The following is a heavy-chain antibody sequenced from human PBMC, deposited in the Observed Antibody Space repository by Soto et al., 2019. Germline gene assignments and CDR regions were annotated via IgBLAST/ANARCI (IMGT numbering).Heavy chain of an antibody. Sequence: QVQLQESGPGLVKPSETLSLTCTVSGGSISSAYWTWIRQPPGKGLECIGYIYYSGTTNYNPSLKSRVTIAIDTSKNQFSLKLSSVTAADTAVYYCASLPPNHYGYGYWGQGTLVTVSS. J-gene: IGHJ4*02. CDR1: GGSISSAY. CDR3: ASLPPNHYGYGY. D-gene: IGHD5-18*01. V-gene: IGHV4-59*01. CDR2: IYYSGTT.